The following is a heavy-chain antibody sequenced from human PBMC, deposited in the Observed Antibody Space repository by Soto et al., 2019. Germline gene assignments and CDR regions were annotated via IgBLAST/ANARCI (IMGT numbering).Heavy chain of an antibody. J-gene: IGHJ4*02. CDR2: IYYSGST. Sequence: PSETLSLTCTVSGGSISSSSYYWGWIRQPPGKGLEWIGSIYYSGSTYYNPSLKSRVTISVDTSKNQFSLKLGSVTAADTAVYYCARSIRYCTNGVCPVKYWGQGTLVTVSS. CDR3: ARSIRYCTNGVCPVKY. D-gene: IGHD2-8*01. V-gene: IGHV4-39*01. CDR1: GGSISSSSYY.